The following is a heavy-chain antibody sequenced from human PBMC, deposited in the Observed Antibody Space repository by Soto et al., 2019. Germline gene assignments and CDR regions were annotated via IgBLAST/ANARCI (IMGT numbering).Heavy chain of an antibody. CDR2: INPNSGGT. V-gene: IGHV1-2*02. D-gene: IGHD2-2*01. Sequence: QVQLVQSGAEVKKPGASVKVSCKASGYTFTGYYMHWVRQAPGQGLEWMGWINPNSGGTNYAQKCQGRVTMTRDTSISTAYMELSRLRSDDTAVYYCARDQGRRYCSSTSCSSMDVWGQGTTVTVSS. J-gene: IGHJ6*02. CDR3: ARDQGRRYCSSTSCSSMDV. CDR1: GYTFTGYY.